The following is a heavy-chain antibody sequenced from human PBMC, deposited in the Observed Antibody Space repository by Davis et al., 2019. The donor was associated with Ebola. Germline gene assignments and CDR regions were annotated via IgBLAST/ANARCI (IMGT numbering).Heavy chain of an antibody. Sequence: AASVKVSCKASGYTFTSYDINWVRQATGQGLEWMGWMNPNSGNTGYAQKFQGRVTMTRNTSISTAYMELSSLRSEDTAVYYCARPVAAPRRKKGYYYVMDVWGQGTTVTVSS. D-gene: IGHD6-6*01. J-gene: IGHJ6*02. CDR2: MNPNSGNT. CDR3: ARPVAAPRRKKGYYYVMDV. V-gene: IGHV1-8*01. CDR1: GYTFTSYD.